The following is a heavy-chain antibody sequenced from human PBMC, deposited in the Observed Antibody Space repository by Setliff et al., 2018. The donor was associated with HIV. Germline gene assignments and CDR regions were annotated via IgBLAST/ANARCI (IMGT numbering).Heavy chain of an antibody. Sequence: GESLKLSCRASGYSFTSHWIAWVRQMPGRGLEWMGIIYPGDSETRYSTSFVGQVAISVDKYINTAYLQWRSLKASDTAMYYCARGGQYDSGCYYPPPAVSIDSWGQGTLVTVSS. V-gene: IGHV5-51*01. CDR2: IYPGDSET. D-gene: IGHD3-22*01. J-gene: IGHJ4*02. CDR3: ARGGQYDSGCYYPPPAVSIDS. CDR1: GYSFTSHW.